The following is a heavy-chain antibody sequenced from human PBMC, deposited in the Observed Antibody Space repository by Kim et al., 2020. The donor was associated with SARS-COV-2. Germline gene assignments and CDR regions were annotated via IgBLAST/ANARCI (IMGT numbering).Heavy chain of an antibody. J-gene: IGHJ6*02. CDR1: GGTFSSYA. CDR2: IIPIFGTA. D-gene: IGHD6-19*01. V-gene: IGHV1-69*13. Sequence: SVKVSCKASGGTFSSYAISWVRQAPGQGLEWMGGIIPIFGTANYAQKFQGRVTITADESTSTAYMELSSLRSEDTAVYYCARNYWDSSGALRYGTDVWGQGTTVTVSS. CDR3: ARNYWDSSGALRYGTDV.